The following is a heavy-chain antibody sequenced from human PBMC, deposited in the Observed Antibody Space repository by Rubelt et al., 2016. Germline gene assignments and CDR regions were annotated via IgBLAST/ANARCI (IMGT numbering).Heavy chain of an antibody. J-gene: IGHJ4*02. CDR2: IYSGGST. CDR3: ATTPAGYSSGLLSRTFDY. Sequence: EVQLVESGGGLVQPGGSLRLSCAASGFTVSSNYMSWVRQAPGKGLEWVSVIYSGGSTYYADSVKGRFTISRDNSKNTRYLQMNSLRAEDTAVYYCATTPAGYSSGLLSRTFDYWGQGTLVTVSS. D-gene: IGHD6-19*01. V-gene: IGHV3-66*01. CDR1: GFTVSSNY.